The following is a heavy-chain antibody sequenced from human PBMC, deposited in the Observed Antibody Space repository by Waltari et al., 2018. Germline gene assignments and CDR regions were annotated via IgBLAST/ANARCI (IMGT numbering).Heavy chain of an antibody. CDR3: TRQTLGYCTSAACRRLEA. J-gene: IGHJ5*02. D-gene: IGHD2-8*02. Sequence: QVQLQESGPRLVKPSETLSPTCDVSGYAINSGFYWGWFRQAPEKGFEWIATIYHDGTAFYNPSLTSRVTTSMDTSKNHISLKLKSVTAADTAVYYCTRQTLGYCTSAACRRLEAWGQGTLVTVSS. V-gene: IGHV4-38-2*01. CDR2: IYHDGTA. CDR1: GYAINSGFY.